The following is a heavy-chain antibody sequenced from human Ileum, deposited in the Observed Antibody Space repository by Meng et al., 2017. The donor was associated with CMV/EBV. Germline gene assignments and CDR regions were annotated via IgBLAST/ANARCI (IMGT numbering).Heavy chain of an antibody. Sequence: QIQLPESGPGLVKPRQNPHTTVNISGDNVSTNNVAWDWIRPSPLRGLEWLGRTAYRSKWDYEYSVSVESRITISPDTSKNQFSLHLRSVTPEDTAIYYCARESELLRFDHWGQGTLVTVSS. D-gene: IGHD6-6*01. CDR1: GDNVSTNNVA. CDR3: ARESELLRFDH. J-gene: IGHJ4*02. CDR2: TAYRSKWDY. V-gene: IGHV6-1*01.